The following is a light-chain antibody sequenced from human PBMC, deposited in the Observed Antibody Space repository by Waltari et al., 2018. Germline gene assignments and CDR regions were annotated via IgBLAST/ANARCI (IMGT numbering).Light chain of an antibody. CDR1: SSDTGAYKY. CDR3: SSYAGSNKLI. CDR2: EVD. Sequence: QSALTQPPSESGSPGQTVIISCTGTSSDTGAYKYVSWYQQIPGRAPALIIYEVDRRPPGVPDRFSGSKSGNTASLTVSGLQTEDEGDYYCSSYAGSNKLIFGGVTKLTVL. J-gene: IGLJ2*01. V-gene: IGLV2-8*01.